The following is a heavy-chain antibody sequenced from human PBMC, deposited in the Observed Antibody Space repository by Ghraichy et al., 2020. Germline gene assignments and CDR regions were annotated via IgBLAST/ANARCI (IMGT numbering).Heavy chain of an antibody. CDR2: IYYSGST. V-gene: IGHV4-39*01. Sequence: EQERIGSIYYSGSTYHNPSLKSRVTISVDTSKNQFSLKLTSVTAADTAVYYCSRHLKAASYGTWFDPLVYGTLV. CDR3: SRHLKAASYGTWFDP. J-gene: IGHJ5*02. D-gene: IGHD1-26*01.